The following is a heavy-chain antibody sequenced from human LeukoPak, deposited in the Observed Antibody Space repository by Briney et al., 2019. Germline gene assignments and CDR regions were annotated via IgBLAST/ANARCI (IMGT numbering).Heavy chain of an antibody. CDR2: IRYDGSNK. Sequence: GSLRLSCAASGFTFSSYGMHWVRQAPGKGLEWVAFIRYDGSNKYYADSVKGRFTISRDNSKNTLYLQMNSLRAEDTAVYYCAKARWAYYDSSGYYYFDYWGQGTLVTVSS. J-gene: IGHJ4*02. CDR3: AKARWAYYDSSGYYYFDY. CDR1: GFTFSSYG. V-gene: IGHV3-30*02. D-gene: IGHD3-22*01.